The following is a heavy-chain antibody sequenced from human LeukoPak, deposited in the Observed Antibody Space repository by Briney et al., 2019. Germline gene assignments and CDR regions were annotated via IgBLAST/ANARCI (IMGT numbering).Heavy chain of an antibody. D-gene: IGHD4-17*01. CDR3: ASTSHGDFSFDY. CDR1: GGSFSGYY. Sequence: SETLSLTCAVYGGSFSGYYWSWIRQPPGKGLEWIGETNHSGSTNYNPSLKSRVTISVDTSKNQFSLKLSSVTAADTAVYYCASTSHGDFSFDYWGQGTLVTVSS. J-gene: IGHJ4*02. CDR2: TNHSGST. V-gene: IGHV4-34*01.